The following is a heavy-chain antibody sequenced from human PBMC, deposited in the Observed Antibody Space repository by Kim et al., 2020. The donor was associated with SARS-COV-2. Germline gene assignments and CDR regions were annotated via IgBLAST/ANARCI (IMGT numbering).Heavy chain of an antibody. CDR2: ISWDGGST. Sequence: GGSLRLSCAASGFTFDDYTMHWVRQAPGKGLEWVSLISWDGGSTYYADSVKGRFTISRDNSKNSLYLQMNSLRTEDTALYYCAKDVSTDGPWCGMDVWGQGTTVTVSS. V-gene: IGHV3-43*01. CDR3: AKDVSTDGPWCGMDV. CDR1: GFTFDDYT. D-gene: IGHD1-1*01. J-gene: IGHJ6*02.